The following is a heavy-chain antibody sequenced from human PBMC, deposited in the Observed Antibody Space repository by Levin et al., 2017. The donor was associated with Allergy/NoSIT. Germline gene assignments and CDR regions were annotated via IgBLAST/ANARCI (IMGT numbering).Heavy chain of an antibody. V-gene: IGHV3-53*01. J-gene: IGHJ4*01. D-gene: IGHD3-22*01. CDR1: GFTVSSNY. Sequence: QAGGSLRLSCAASGFTVSSNYMSWVRQAPGKGLEWVSIIYTGGSTYYADSVKGRFTISRDNSKNTLYLQMNSLRAEDTAVYYCARASLDSNDIIWGQGTLVTVSS. CDR2: IYTGGST. CDR3: ARASLDSNDII.